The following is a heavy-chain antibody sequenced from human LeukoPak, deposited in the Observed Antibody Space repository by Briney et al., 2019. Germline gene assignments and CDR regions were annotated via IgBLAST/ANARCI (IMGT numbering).Heavy chain of an antibody. CDR3: AHIGQGYVSFDI. CDR1: GGSISSYYW. D-gene: IGHD3/OR15-3a*01. J-gene: IGHJ3*02. Sequence: TLSLTCTVSGGSISSYYWSWIRQPPGKALDCLALIYWDDDKHYSPSLKSRLTITKDTSKNQVVLTMTNMDPVDTATYYCAHIGQGYVSFDIWGQGTMVTVSS. V-gene: IGHV2-5*08. CDR2: IYWDDDK.